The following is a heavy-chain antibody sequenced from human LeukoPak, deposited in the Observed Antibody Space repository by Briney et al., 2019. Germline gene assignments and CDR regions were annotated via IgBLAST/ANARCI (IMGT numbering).Heavy chain of an antibody. Sequence: ASVKVSCKVSGYTLTELSMHWVRQAPGKGLEWMGGFDPEDGETIYAQKFQGRVTMTEDTSTDTAYMELSSLRSEDTAVYYCATPRASMVWPGRYWYFDLWGRGTLVTVSS. CDR3: ATPRASMVWPGRYWYFDL. CDR1: GYTLTELS. CDR2: FDPEDGET. D-gene: IGHD3-10*01. V-gene: IGHV1-24*01. J-gene: IGHJ2*01.